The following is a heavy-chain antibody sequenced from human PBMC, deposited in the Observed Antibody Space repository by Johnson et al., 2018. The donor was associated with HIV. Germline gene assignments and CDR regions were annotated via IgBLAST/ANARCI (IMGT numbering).Heavy chain of an antibody. D-gene: IGHD2-21*01. J-gene: IGHJ3*02. CDR1: GFSFHDYG. Sequence: VQLVESGGGVVRPGGSLRVSCEGSGFSFHDYGMSWVRQAPGKGLEWVSGIFGGDTTYYADSVKGRFIISRGNSKNTLYLQMTSLRAEDTAVYYCARDCGGACFSYWRNAFDIWGQGTMVTVYS. CDR2: IFGGDTT. V-gene: IGHV3-66*02. CDR3: ARDCGGACFSYWRNAFDI.